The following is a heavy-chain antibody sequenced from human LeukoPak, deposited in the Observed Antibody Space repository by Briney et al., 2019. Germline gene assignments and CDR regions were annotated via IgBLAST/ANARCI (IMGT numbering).Heavy chain of an antibody. J-gene: IGHJ4*02. V-gene: IGHV1-8*01. CDR3: VRTPPNWGADF. CDR2: MSPNSGNT. Sequence: ASVKVSCKASGYTFSSYDINWMRQATGQGLEWMGWMSPNSGNTGYAQKFQGRVTMTRDTSTGTAYLELSSLRSEDSAVYYCVRTPPNWGADFWGQGTLVTVSS. CDR1: GYTFSSYD. D-gene: IGHD7-27*01.